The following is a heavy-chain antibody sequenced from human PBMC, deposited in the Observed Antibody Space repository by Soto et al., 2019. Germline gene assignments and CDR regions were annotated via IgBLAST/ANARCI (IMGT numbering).Heavy chain of an antibody. V-gene: IGHV4-30-4*01. J-gene: IGHJ5*02. Sequence: LSLTCTVSGGSISSGDYYWSWIRQPPGKGLEWIGYIYYSGSTYYNPSLKSRVTISVDTSKNQFSLKLSSVTAADTAVYYCARDWYYDSSGYYPWGQGTLVTVSS. CDR3: ARDWYYDSSGYYP. CDR1: GGSISSGDYY. CDR2: IYYSGST. D-gene: IGHD3-22*01.